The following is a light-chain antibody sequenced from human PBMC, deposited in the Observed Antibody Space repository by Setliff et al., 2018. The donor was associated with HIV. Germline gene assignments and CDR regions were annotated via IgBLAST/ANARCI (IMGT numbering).Light chain of an antibody. V-gene: IGLV2-23*01. CDR1: RNDVGRYDL. CDR3: CSNTGSNTYV. J-gene: IGLJ1*01. CDR2: QAS. Sequence: QSALTQPASVSGSPGQSITISCSGTRNDVGRYDLVSWYQQHPGKAPKLMIYQASRRPSGVSNRFSASKSGNTASQTISGLQAEDEADYYCCSNTGSNTYVFGTGTKVTVL.